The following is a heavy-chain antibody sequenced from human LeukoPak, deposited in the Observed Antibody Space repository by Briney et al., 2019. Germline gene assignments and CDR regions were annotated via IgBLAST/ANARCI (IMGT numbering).Heavy chain of an antibody. CDR3: AKDRGYSSSWERRGNWFDP. CDR1: GFTFSDYY. Sequence: GGSLRLSCAASGFTFSDYYMSWIRQAPGKGLEWVSAISGSGGSTYYADSVKGRFTISRDNSKNTLYLQMNSLRAEDTAVYYCAKDRGYSSSWERRGNWFDPWGQGTLVTVSS. CDR2: ISGSGGST. D-gene: IGHD6-13*01. J-gene: IGHJ5*02. V-gene: IGHV3-23*01.